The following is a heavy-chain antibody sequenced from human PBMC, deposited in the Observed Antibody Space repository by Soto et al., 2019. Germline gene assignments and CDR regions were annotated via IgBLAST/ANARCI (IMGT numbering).Heavy chain of an antibody. D-gene: IGHD1-7*01. CDR2: IIPIFGTA. V-gene: IGHV1-69*01. J-gene: IGHJ4*02. CDR3: ARAGTTWARATFDY. Sequence: QVQLVQSGAAVKKPGSSVKVSCKASGGTFSSYAISWVRQAPGQGLEWMGGIIPIFGTANYAQKFQGRVTITANASTSTAYMELSRLRSAYTAVYYCARAGTTWARATFDYWGQGTLVTVSS. CDR1: GGTFSSYA.